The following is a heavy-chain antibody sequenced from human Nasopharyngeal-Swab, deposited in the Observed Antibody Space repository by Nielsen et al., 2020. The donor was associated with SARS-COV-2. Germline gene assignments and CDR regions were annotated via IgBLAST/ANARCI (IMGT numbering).Heavy chain of an antibody. D-gene: IGHD6-13*01. CDR3: ARSPSSSWSTYYYGMDV. Sequence: SETLSLTCSVSGGSISSSSYYWGWIRQPPGKGLEWIGSIYYSGSTYYNPSLKSRVTISVHTSKTQFSLKLSSVTAADTAVYYCARSPSSSWSTYYYGMDVWGQGTTVTVSS. V-gene: IGHV4-39*01. J-gene: IGHJ6*02. CDR2: IYYSGST. CDR1: GGSISSSSYY.